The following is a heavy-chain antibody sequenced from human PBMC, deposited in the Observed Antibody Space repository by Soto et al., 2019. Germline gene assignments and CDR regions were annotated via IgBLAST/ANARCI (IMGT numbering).Heavy chain of an antibody. D-gene: IGHD2-15*01. V-gene: IGHV3-48*01. J-gene: IGHJ4*02. Sequence: EVQLVESGGGLVQPGGSLRLSCAASGFTFSSYSMNWVRQAPGKGLEWVSYISSSSSTIYYADSVKRRFTISRDNAKHSLYLHMNSRRAVVTAVYYCARDLSFYCSGGSCYALDYWGQGTLVTVSS. CDR3: ARDLSFYCSGGSCYALDY. CDR1: GFTFSSYS. CDR2: ISSSSSTI.